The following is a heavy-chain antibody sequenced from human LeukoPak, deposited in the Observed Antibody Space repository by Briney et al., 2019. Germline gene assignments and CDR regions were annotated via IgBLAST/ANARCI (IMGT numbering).Heavy chain of an antibody. CDR1: GLNFDDSA. J-gene: IGHJ4*02. V-gene: IGHV3-43*02. Sequence: RTGGSLRLSCVASGLNFDDSAMHWVRQAPGKGLEWVSLISADGGSTFSADSVKGRFSISGDNSKNSLYLQMNSLRSEDTAMYYCAKESGKFDYWGQGTLVAVSS. CDR3: AKESGKFDY. CDR2: ISADGGST.